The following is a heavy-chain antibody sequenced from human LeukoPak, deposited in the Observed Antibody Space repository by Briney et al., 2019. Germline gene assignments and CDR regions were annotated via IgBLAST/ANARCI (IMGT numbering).Heavy chain of an antibody. J-gene: IGHJ1*01. V-gene: IGHV5-51*01. CDR1: GYSFTTYW. D-gene: IGHD3-10*01. Sequence: GESLRISCKGSGYSFTTYWIGWVRQMPGKGLEWMGIIYPGDSDTRYSPSFQGQVTISADKSISTAYLQRSSLQASDTAMYYCATYAGSSSKYFPDWGQGTLVTVSS. CDR2: IYPGDSDT. CDR3: ATYAGSSSKYFPD.